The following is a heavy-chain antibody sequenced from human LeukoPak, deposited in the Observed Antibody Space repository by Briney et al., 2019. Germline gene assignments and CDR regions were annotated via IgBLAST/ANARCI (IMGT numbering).Heavy chain of an antibody. CDR2: VYHSGST. J-gene: IGHJ4*02. D-gene: IGHD6-19*01. CDR3: ARGWTAVAGRGYYFDY. CDR1: GGSISSSSW. V-gene: IGHV4-4*02. Sequence: SETLSLTCAVSGGSISSSSWWSWVRQPPGKGLEWIGEVYHSGSTNYNPSLKSRVTISVDKSKNQFSLKLSSATAADTAVYYCARGWTAVAGRGYYFDYWGQGTLVTVPS.